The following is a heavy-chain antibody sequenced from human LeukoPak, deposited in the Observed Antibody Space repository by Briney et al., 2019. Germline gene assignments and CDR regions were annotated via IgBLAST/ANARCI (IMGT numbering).Heavy chain of an antibody. CDR1: GGSIRSGSYY. D-gene: IGHD3-22*01. Sequence: PSETLSLTCTVSGGSIRSGSYYWAWFRQPPGKGLEWIGSIYYSGTTYYNPSLKSRVTISVDTSKNQFSLKLSSVTAADTAVYYCARASYSYDINGWVPFDYWGQGTLVTVSS. CDR3: ARASYSYDINGWVPFDY. CDR2: IYYSGTT. J-gene: IGHJ4*02. V-gene: IGHV4-39*01.